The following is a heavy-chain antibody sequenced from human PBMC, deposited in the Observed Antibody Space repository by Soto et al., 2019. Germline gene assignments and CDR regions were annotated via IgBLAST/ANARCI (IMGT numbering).Heavy chain of an antibody. Sequence: EVQLLESGGGLVQPGGSLRLSCSASGFIFSNYAMSWVRQAPGKGLEWVSSTSGGGGGTHYADSVKGRFTISRDNSKNTLHLKMNRLRAEDTAVYYCAKGSHYDILTAYHAFDFWGQGTRVTVSS. CDR3: AKGSHYDILTAYHAFDF. D-gene: IGHD3-9*01. CDR2: TSGGGGGT. V-gene: IGHV3-23*01. J-gene: IGHJ4*02. CDR1: GFIFSNYA.